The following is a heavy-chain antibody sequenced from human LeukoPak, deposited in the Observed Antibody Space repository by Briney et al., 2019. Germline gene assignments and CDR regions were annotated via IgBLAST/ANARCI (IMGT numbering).Heavy chain of an antibody. D-gene: IGHD3-3*01. J-gene: IGHJ4*02. Sequence: GGSLRLSCAASGFTFSSYWMSWVRQAPGKGLEWVANIKQDGSEKYYVDSVKGRFTISRDNAKNSLYLQMNSLRAEDTAVYYCASGGYYDFWSGPGYWGQGTLVTVSS. V-gene: IGHV3-7*01. CDR1: GFTFSSYW. CDR2: IKQDGSEK. CDR3: ASGGYYDFWSGPGY.